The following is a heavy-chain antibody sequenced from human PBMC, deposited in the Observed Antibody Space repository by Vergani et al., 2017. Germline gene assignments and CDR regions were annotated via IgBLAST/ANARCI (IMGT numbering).Heavy chain of an antibody. CDR3: ARDTVTDYYYMDV. V-gene: IGHV4-34*01. Sequence: QVQLQQWGAGLLKPSETLSLTCAVYGGSFSGYYWSWIRQPPGKGLEWIGEINHSGSTNYNPSLKSRVTISVDTSKNQFSLKLSSVTAADTAVYYCARDTVTDYYYMDVWGKGTTVTVSS. D-gene: IGHD4-17*01. CDR2: INHSGST. CDR1: GGSFSGYY. J-gene: IGHJ6*03.